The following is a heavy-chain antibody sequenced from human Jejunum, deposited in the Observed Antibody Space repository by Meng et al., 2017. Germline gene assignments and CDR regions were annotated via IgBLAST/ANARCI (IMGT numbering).Heavy chain of an antibody. CDR2: INSDGSRT. Sequence: GGSLRLSCAASGFTFSDYWMHWVRQAPGKGLVWVSRINSDGSRTVYADSVQGRFTISRDNAKNTLYLLMNSLRVEGTAVYYCALERREKMFDFWGQGTLVTVSS. CDR3: ALERREKMFDF. D-gene: IGHD1-1*01. V-gene: IGHV3-74*01. J-gene: IGHJ4*02. CDR1: GFTFSDYW.